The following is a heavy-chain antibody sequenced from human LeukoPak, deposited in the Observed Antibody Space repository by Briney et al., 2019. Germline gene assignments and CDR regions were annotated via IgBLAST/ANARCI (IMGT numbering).Heavy chain of an antibody. V-gene: IGHV3-21*01. CDR2: ISSSSSCI. Sequence: GGSLRLSCAASGFTFSSYSMNWVRQAPGKGLEWVSSISSSSSCIYYADSVKGRFTISRDNAKNSLYLQMNSLRAEDTAVYYCAREGSYYYDSSGYYIDVWGQGTLVTVSS. CDR1: GFTFSSYS. CDR3: AREGSYYYDSSGYYIDV. D-gene: IGHD3-22*01. J-gene: IGHJ5*02.